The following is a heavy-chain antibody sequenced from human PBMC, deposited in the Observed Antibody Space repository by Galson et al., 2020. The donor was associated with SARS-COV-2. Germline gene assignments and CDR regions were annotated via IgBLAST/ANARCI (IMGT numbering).Heavy chain of an antibody. V-gene: IGHV3-33*01. D-gene: IGHD6-13*01. CDR3: ARELKEAATDY. Sequence: GESLKIPCAASGFTFSNYAMHWVRQAPGKGLEWVAVIWYDGRNKYYADSVNGRFTIYRDNSKNTVYLQMNSLKVEDTAVYYCARELKEAATDYWGQGILVTVSS. CDR1: GFTFSNYA. J-gene: IGHJ4*02. CDR2: IWYDGRNK.